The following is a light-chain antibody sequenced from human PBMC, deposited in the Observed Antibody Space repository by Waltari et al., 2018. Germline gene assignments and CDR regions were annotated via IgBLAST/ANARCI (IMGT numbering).Light chain of an antibody. J-gene: IGLJ1*01. CDR2: DVG. V-gene: IGLV2-11*01. CDR1: SNNVGTYNY. CDR3: CSYVSSYTYV. Sequence: QSALTQPRPVSGSPGQSGTIPCTGTSNNVGTYNYVAWYQQNPGKVPKPIIYDVGKRPSGVPDRFSGSKSGSTASLTISGLQADDEADYYCCSYVSSYTYVFGTGTKVTVL.